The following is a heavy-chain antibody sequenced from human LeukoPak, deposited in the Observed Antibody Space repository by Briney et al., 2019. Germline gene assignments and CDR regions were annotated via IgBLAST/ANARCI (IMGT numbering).Heavy chain of an antibody. CDR1: GFTFTNYA. D-gene: IGHD4-11*01. Sequence: GGSLRLSCAASGFTFTNYAMHWVRQAPGKGLEWVALISSDERDTYYADSVKGRFTISRDNSKNTLFLQMNSQRAEDTAVYFCARSPYTNYPTSDYWGQGTLVTVSS. CDR2: ISSDERDT. J-gene: IGHJ4*02. CDR3: ARSPYTNYPTSDY. V-gene: IGHV3-30*04.